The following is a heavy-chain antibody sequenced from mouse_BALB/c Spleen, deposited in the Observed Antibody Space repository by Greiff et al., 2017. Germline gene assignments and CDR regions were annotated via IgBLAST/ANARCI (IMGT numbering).Heavy chain of an antibody. CDR2: IWRGGST. CDR3: AKTLSDYNAGFAY. Sequence: QVQLKQSGPSLVQPSQSLSITCTVSGFSLTSYGVHWVRQSPGKGLEWLGVIWRGGSTDYNAAFMSRLSITKDNSKSQVFFKMNSLQADDTAIYYCAKTLSDYNAGFAYWGQGTLVTVSA. CDR1: GFSLTSYG. V-gene: IGHV2-5-1*01. D-gene: IGHD2-4*01. J-gene: IGHJ3*01.